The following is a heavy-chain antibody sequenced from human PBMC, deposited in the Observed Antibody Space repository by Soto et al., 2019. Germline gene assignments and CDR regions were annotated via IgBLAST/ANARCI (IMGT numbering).Heavy chain of an antibody. CDR2: IYFSGST. Sequence: SETLSLTCTVSGGSVISGSYYWSWIRQPPGKGLEWIGYIYFSGSTNYNPSLRSRVTMSIDTSKKQFSLRLISVTAADTAVYYCARDPQGPYSGSPKGHFDYWGQGTLVTVSS. D-gene: IGHD1-26*01. CDR3: ARDPQGPYSGSPKGHFDY. CDR1: GGSVISGSYY. J-gene: IGHJ4*02. V-gene: IGHV4-61*01.